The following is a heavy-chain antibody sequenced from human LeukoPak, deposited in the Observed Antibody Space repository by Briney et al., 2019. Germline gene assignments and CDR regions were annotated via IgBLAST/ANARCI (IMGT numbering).Heavy chain of an antibody. V-gene: IGHV4-34*01. J-gene: IGHJ6*03. Sequence: SETLSLTCAVYGGSFSGYYWSWIRQPPGKGLEWIGEINHSGSTNYNPSLKSRVTISVDTSKNQFSLKLSSVTAADTAVYYCGVAAPTYYYYYMDVWGKGTTVTVSS. CDR3: GVAAPTYYYYYMDV. CDR1: GGSFSGYY. CDR2: INHSGST. D-gene: IGHD6-13*01.